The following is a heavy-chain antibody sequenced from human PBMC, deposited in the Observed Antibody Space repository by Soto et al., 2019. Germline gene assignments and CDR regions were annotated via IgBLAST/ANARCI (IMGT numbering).Heavy chain of an antibody. CDR3: ARGPLSTNHLLYYGMDV. Sequence: PSETLSLTWTVSVGSISSYYCGWIRQPPGKGLEWIGYIYYSGSTNYNPSLKSRVTISVDTSKNQFSLKMSSVTAADTAVYYCARGPLSTNHLLYYGMDVWGQGTTVTVSS. J-gene: IGHJ6*02. CDR2: IYYSGST. CDR1: VGSISSYY. D-gene: IGHD2-8*01. V-gene: IGHV4-59*01.